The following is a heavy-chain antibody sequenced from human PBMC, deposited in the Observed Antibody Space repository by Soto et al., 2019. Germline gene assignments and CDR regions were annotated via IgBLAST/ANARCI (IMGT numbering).Heavy chain of an antibody. CDR3: AKEPTAVDPRDLFGGNPPADY. Sequence: VQLVESGGTVVQPGGSLRLSCVGSGFTFSSYGMHWVRQAPGKGLECVAVISDTGSSHYYAASVEGRFTISRENSKNTLYLQMNDLTVEDTAMYYCAKEPTAVDPRDLFGGNPPADYWGQGTLVTVSS. CDR2: ISDTGSSH. D-gene: IGHD2-15*01. CDR1: GFTFSSYG. J-gene: IGHJ4*02. V-gene: IGHV3-30*18.